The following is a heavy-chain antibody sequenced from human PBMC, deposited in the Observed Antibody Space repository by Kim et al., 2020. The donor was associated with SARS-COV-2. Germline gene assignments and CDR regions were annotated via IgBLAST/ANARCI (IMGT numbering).Heavy chain of an antibody. CDR3: ARVDYGDYEGGSGSYFQH. CDR1: GGSISSGGYS. CDR2: IYHSGST. V-gene: IGHV4-30-2*01. J-gene: IGHJ1*01. Sequence: SETLSLTCAVSGGSISSGGYSWSWMRQPPGKGLEGIGYIYHSGSTYYNPSLKSRVTISVDRSKNQFSLKLSSVTAADTAVYYCARVDYGDYEGGSGSYFQHWGQGTLVTVSS. D-gene: IGHD4-17*01.